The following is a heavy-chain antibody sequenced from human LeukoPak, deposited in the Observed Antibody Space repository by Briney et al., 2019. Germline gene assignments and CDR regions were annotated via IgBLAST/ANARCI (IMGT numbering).Heavy chain of an antibody. J-gene: IGHJ6*01. CDR3: ARSSGRWTYSNFVENDYGMDV. D-gene: IGHD4-11*01. CDR2: ISSDGSST. V-gene: IGHV3-74*01. CDR1: GFTFTDHW. Sequence: PGGSLRLSCAASGFTFTDHWMHWVRQAPGKGLVWVSRISSDGSSTSYADSVKGRFTISRDNAKNTLYLQMNSLRAEDTAVFYCARSSGRWTYSNFVENDYGMDVWGQGTRVTVSS.